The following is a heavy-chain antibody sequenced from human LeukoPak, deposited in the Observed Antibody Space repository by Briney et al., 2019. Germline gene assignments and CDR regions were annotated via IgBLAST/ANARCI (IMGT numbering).Heavy chain of an antibody. J-gene: IGHJ5*02. V-gene: IGHV4-59*01. CDR2: IYYSGST. CDR1: GGSISSYY. CDR3: ARIPYREWLPQFWFDP. D-gene: IGHD3-3*01. Sequence: PSETLSLTCTVSGGSISSYYWSWIRQPPGKGLEWIGYIYYSGSTNYNPSLKSRVTISVDTSKNQFSLKLSSVTAADTAVYYCARIPYREWLPQFWFDPWGQGTLVTVSS.